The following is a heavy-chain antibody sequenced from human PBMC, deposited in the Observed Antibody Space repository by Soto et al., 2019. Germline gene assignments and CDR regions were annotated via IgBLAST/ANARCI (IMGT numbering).Heavy chain of an antibody. Sequence: QVQLVQSGAEVKKPGASVKVSCKASGYTFTSYGISWVRQAPGQGLEWMGWISAYNGNTNYAQKLQRRVTMNTDTSTSTAYMELRSLRSDDTAVYYCASSLLVGYGLEGESDWGQGTLVTVSS. J-gene: IGHJ4*02. CDR1: GYTFTSYG. CDR2: ISAYNGNT. V-gene: IGHV1-18*01. CDR3: ASSLLVGYGLEGESD. D-gene: IGHD5-18*01.